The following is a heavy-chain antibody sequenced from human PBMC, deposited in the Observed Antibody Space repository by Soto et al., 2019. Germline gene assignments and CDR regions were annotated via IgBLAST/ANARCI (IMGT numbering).Heavy chain of an antibody. V-gene: IGHV3-23*01. D-gene: IGHD6-13*01. CDR3: AKGLLNGRWYAAD. Sequence: EVHLLESGGVLVQPGESLRLSCETSGFTFTNCVMTWVRQPPGKRLEWVSVITTNGHKDYADSVKGRFTISRDNSKNTVYLQMNSLRAEDTAIYYCAKGLLNGRWYAADWGQGTLVTVSS. CDR2: ITTNGHK. CDR1: GFTFTNCV. J-gene: IGHJ4*02.